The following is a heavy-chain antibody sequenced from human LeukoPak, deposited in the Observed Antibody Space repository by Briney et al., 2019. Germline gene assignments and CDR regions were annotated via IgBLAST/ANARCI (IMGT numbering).Heavy chain of an antibody. Sequence: GGSLRLSCVASGFTFSSYAMHWVRQAPGKGLEWVAVISYDGSNKYYADSVKGRFTISRDNAKNSLYLQMNSLRAEDTAVYYCARNVEMATIYFDYWGQGTLVTVSS. V-gene: IGHV3-30*04. CDR1: GFTFSSYA. CDR2: ISYDGSNK. J-gene: IGHJ4*02. D-gene: IGHD5-24*01. CDR3: ARNVEMATIYFDY.